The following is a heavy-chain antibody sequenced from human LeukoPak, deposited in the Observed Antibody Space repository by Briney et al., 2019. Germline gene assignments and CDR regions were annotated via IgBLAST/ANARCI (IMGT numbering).Heavy chain of an antibody. CDR3: ARDSAGADAFDI. CDR1: GGTFSSYA. J-gene: IGHJ3*02. CDR2: IIPIFGTT. Sequence: SVKVSCKASGGTFSSYAISRVRQAPGQGLEWMGGIIPIFGTTNYAQKFQGRVTITTDESTSTAYMEVSSLRSEDTAVYYCARDSAGADAFDIWGQGTMVTVSS. D-gene: IGHD3-10*01. V-gene: IGHV1-69*05.